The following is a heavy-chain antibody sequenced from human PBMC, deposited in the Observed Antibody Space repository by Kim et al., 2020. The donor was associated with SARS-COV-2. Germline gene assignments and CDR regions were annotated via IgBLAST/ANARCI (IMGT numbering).Heavy chain of an antibody. J-gene: IGHJ6*02. D-gene: IGHD5-12*01. CDR1: GFTFSSYA. CDR3: AKGGYDYYYYYGMDV. CDR2: ISGSGGST. V-gene: IGHV3-23*01. Sequence: GGSLRLSCAASGFTFSSYAMSWVRQAPGKGLEWVSAISGSGGSTYYADSVKGRFTISRDNSKNTLYLQMNSLRAEDTAVYYCAKGGYDYYYYYGMDVWGQGTTVTVSS.